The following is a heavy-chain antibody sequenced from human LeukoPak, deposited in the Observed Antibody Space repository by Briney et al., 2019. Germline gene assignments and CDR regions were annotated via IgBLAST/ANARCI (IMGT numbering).Heavy chain of an antibody. CDR1: GGSISSYY. Sequence: SETLSLTCTVSGGSISSYYWSWIRQPPGKGLEWIGNIYYSGSTNYNPSLKSRVTISVDTSKNQFSLKLSSVTAADTAVYYCARGTGLLWFGELLVYGMDVWGKGTTVTVSS. J-gene: IGHJ6*04. CDR2: IYYSGST. V-gene: IGHV4-59*01. CDR3: ARGTGLLWFGELLVYGMDV. D-gene: IGHD3-10*01.